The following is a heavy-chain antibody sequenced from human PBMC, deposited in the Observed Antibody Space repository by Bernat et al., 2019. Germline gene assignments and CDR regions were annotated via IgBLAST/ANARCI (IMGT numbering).Heavy chain of an antibody. D-gene: IGHD3-10*01. Sequence: EVQLLESGGGLVQPGGSLKLSCAASGFTFSTHWMSWVRQAPGKGLEWVANIKQDGSEKYYVDSVKGRFTISRDNAKNSLYLQMNSLRAEDTAVYYCARVSGVARLLWGDAFDIWGQGTMVTVSS. J-gene: IGHJ3*02. CDR2: IKQDGSEK. V-gene: IGHV3-7*03. CDR1: GFTFSTHW. CDR3: ARVSGVARLLWGDAFDI.